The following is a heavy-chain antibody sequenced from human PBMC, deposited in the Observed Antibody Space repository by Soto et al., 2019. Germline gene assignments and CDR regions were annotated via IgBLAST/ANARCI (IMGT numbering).Heavy chain of an antibody. CDR1: GGTFSSYA. J-gene: IGHJ5*02. Sequence: QVQLVQSGAEVKKPGSSVKVSCKASGGTFSSYAISWVRQAPGQGLEWMGGIIPIFGTANYAQKFQGRVTITADESTSTAYMELSSLRSEDTAVYYCAREMGRSYCSSTSCYSLGWFDPWGQGTLVTVSS. CDR2: IIPIFGTA. D-gene: IGHD2-2*01. CDR3: AREMGRSYCSSTSCYSLGWFDP. V-gene: IGHV1-69*01.